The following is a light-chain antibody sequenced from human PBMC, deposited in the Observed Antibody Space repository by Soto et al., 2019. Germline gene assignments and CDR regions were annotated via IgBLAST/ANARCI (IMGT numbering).Light chain of an antibody. CDR3: SSYASSTSYV. J-gene: IGLJ1*01. CDR1: SRDVGGYNH. Sequence: SALTQPASVSGSPGQSITISCTGSSRDVGGYNHVSWYQIHPGKAPKLIIYEVTSRPSGVSYRFSGSKSGNSASLTISGLQAEDEADYYCSSYASSTSYVLGGATKVTV. V-gene: IGLV2-14*01. CDR2: EVT.